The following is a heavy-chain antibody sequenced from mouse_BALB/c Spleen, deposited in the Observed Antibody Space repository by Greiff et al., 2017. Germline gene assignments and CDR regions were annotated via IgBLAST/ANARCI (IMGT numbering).Heavy chain of an antibody. D-gene: IGHD3-3*01. CDR1: GFTFSSFG. Sequence: EVKLVESGGGLVQPGGSRKLSCAASGFTFSSFGMHWVRQAPEKGLEWVAYISSGSSNIYYADTVKGRFTISRDNPKNTLFLQMTSLRSEDTAMYYCTRGDEGFAYWGQGTLVTVSA. CDR2: ISSGSSNI. J-gene: IGHJ3*01. V-gene: IGHV5-17*02. CDR3: TRGDEGFAY.